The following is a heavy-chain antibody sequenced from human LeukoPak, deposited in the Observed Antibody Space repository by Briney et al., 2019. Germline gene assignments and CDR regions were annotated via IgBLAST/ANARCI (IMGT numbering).Heavy chain of an antibody. CDR3: ARDRATVVAPGEVWFDP. Sequence: PSETLSLTCTVSGGSISSGDFYWSWFRQHPAKGLEWIGYIFHSGTTYYNPSLKSRVTISVDTSKNQFFLNLTSVTAADTAVYYCARDRATVVAPGEVWFDPWGQGTLVTVS. J-gene: IGHJ5*02. CDR2: IFHSGTT. CDR1: GGSISSGDFY. V-gene: IGHV4-31*03. D-gene: IGHD4-23*01.